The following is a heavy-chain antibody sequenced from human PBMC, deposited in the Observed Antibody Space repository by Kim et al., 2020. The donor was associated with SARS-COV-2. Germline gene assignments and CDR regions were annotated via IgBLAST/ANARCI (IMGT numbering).Heavy chain of an antibody. Sequence: GGSLRLSCAASGFTFRNYWAHWVRQGPGKGLVWVSRINSDGSNTNYADSVKGRFTISRDNAKNTVYPQMNSLTVEDTAVYYCARGYTAMDLWGQGTLVTVSS. CDR2: INSDGSNT. J-gene: IGHJ4*02. CDR3: ARGYTAMDL. CDR1: GFTFRNYW. V-gene: IGHV3-74*01. D-gene: IGHD5-18*01.